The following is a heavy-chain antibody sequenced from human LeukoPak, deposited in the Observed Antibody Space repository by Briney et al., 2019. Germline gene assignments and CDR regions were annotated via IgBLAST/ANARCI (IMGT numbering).Heavy chain of an antibody. CDR3: ARDLPEIPVKRLIGNWFDP. J-gene: IGHJ5*02. V-gene: IGHV4-34*01. CDR1: GGSFSGYY. D-gene: IGHD1-14*01. Sequence: PSETLSLTCAVYGGSFSGYYWSWIRQPPGKGLEWIGSIYYSESTYYNPSLKSRVTISVDTSKNQFSLKLSSVTAADTAVYYCARDLPEIPVKRLIGNWFDPWGQGTLVTVSS. CDR2: IYYSEST.